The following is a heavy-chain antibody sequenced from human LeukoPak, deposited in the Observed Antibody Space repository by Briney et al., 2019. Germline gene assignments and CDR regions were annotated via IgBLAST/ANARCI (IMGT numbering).Heavy chain of an antibody. CDR2: ISGSGGST. D-gene: IGHD6-13*01. CDR3: ARDPGIAAALFDY. Sequence: GGSLRLSCAASEFTFSNYAMNWVRQAPGKGLEWVSGISGSGGSTNYADSVKGRFTISRDNARNSLHLQMDSLRAEDTAVYYCARDPGIAAALFDYWGQGTLVTVSS. CDR1: EFTFSNYA. V-gene: IGHV3-23*01. J-gene: IGHJ4*02.